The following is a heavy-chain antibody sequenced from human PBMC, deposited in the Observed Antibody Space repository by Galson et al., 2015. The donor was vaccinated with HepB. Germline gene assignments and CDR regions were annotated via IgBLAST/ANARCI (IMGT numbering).Heavy chain of an antibody. CDR1: GFTFSSYG. CDR2: IRYDGSNK. Sequence: LRLSCAASGFTFSSYGMHWVRQAPGKGLEWVAFIRYDGSNKYYADSVKGRFTISRDNSKNTLYLQMNSLRAEDTAVYYCAKVGYYGSGSYYGMDVWGQGTTVTVSS. CDR3: AKVGYYGSGSYYGMDV. V-gene: IGHV3-30*02. J-gene: IGHJ6*02. D-gene: IGHD3-10*01.